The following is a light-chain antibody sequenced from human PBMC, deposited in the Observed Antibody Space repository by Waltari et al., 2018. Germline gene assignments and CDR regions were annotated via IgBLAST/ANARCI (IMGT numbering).Light chain of an antibody. CDR2: AAS. Sequence: DIQMTQSPSSVSSSVGDRVTITCRASQDISSWVAWYQQKPGKATNLLIYAASTLRSGVPSSFSGSGSGTVFTLTISSLQPEDFATYYCQQATSSPFFGGGTRVEIK. V-gene: IGKV1-12*01. CDR3: QQATSSPF. CDR1: QDISSW. J-gene: IGKJ4*01.